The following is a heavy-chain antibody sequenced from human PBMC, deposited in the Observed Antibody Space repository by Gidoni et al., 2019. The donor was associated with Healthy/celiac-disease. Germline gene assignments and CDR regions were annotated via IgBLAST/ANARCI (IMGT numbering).Heavy chain of an antibody. Sequence: QVQLVEPGGGVVKPGRSLRLSCAASGFTFSSYGMHWVRQPPGNGLEWVAVSYYDGSKKNYADSVKGRFTISRDNSKNTLFLQMNSLRAEDTSVYYCARELMGDSSGCFDSWGQGTLVTVSS. J-gene: IGHJ4*02. V-gene: IGHV3-33*01. D-gene: IGHD6-19*01. CDR2: SYYDGSKK. CDR1: GFTFSSYG. CDR3: ARELMGDSSGCFDS.